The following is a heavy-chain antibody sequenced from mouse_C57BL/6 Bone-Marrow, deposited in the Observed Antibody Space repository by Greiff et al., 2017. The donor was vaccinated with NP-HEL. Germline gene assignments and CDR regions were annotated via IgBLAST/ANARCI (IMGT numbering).Heavy chain of an antibody. CDR1: GYTFTSYW. CDR3: ARNYYSNYGYFDV. CDR2: IHPNSGST. D-gene: IGHD2-5*01. V-gene: IGHV1-64*01. Sequence: VQLQQPGAELVKPGASVKLSCKASGYTFTSYWMHWVKQRPGQGLEWIGMIHPNSGSTNYNEKFKSKATLTVDKSSSTAYMQLSSLTSEDSAVYYCARNYYSNYGYFDVWGTGTTVTVSS. J-gene: IGHJ1*03.